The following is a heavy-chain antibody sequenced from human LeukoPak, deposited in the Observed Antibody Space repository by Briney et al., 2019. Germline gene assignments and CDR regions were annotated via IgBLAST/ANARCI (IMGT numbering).Heavy chain of an antibody. D-gene: IGHD6-13*01. CDR3: ARDGTAAGLYFDL. CDR2: IRYDGSNK. V-gene: IGHV3-30*02. J-gene: IGHJ4*01. Sequence: GGSLRLSCAASGFTFISYGMHWVRQAPGKGLEWVAFIRYDGSNKYYADSVKGRFTISRDNSKNTLYLQMSSLRAEDTAVYYCARDGTAAGLYFDLWGQGTLVTVSS. CDR1: GFTFISYG.